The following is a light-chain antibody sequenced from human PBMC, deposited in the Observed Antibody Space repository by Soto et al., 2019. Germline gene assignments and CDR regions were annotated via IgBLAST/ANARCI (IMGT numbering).Light chain of an antibody. CDR3: SSYTTSSTLLYV. Sequence: QSALTQPASVSGSPGQSITISCTGTSSDVGGYNYVSWYQQHPDKAPKLMIYDVSNRPSGVSNRFSGSKSGNTASLTISGLQAEDEADYYCSSYTTSSTLLYVFGTGTKRTVL. CDR2: DVS. J-gene: IGLJ1*01. V-gene: IGLV2-14*01. CDR1: SSDVGGYNY.